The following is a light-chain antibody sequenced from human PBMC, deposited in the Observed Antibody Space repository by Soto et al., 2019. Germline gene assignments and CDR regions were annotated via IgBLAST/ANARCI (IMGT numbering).Light chain of an antibody. CDR1: SRDVGSYNL. Sequence: QSALTQPASVAGSPGQSITISCTGTSRDVGSYNLVSWYQQHPGKAPKLMIFEVSQRPSGVSNRFSGSKSGDTASLTISGLQAEDEADYYCCSYAGSGLGVFGGGTKLTV. V-gene: IGLV2-23*02. J-gene: IGLJ3*02. CDR2: EVS. CDR3: CSYAGSGLGV.